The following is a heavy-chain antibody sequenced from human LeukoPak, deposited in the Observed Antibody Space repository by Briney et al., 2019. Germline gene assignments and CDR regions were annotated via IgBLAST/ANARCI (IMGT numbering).Heavy chain of an antibody. CDR2: ISTYNGNT. D-gene: IGHD3-9*01. Sequence: ASVKVSCKASGYRFKSHSINWVRQAPGQGLEWMGWISTYNGNTVYAQKFKGRVTMTTDTSTTTVYMEMRGLTSDDTAVYYCARDTNYEILTGSGYWGQGTLVTVSS. CDR1: GYRFKSHS. V-gene: IGHV1-18*01. CDR3: ARDTNYEILTGSGY. J-gene: IGHJ4*02.